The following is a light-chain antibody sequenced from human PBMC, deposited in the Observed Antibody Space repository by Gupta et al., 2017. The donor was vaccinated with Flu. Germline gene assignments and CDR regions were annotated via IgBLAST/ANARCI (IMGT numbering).Light chain of an antibody. CDR1: SGSVSTSSN. Sequence: HTVVTQAPSFAVSPGGTVTLTCGFSSGSVSTSSNPSWYQQTPGQAPRTLIYSTNPRSSGVPYRFSGSILGNKAALTITGAQADDESDYYCAVYMGSGSWVFGGGTKLTVL. CDR2: STN. CDR3: AVYMGSGSWV. J-gene: IGLJ3*02. V-gene: IGLV8-61*01.